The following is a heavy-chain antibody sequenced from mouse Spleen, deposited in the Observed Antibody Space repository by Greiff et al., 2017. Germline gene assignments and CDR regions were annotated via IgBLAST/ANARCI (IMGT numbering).Heavy chain of an antibody. Sequence: EVMLVESEGGLVQPGSSMKLSCTASGFTFSDYYMAWVRQVPEKGLEWVANINYDGSSTYYLDSLKSRFIISRDNAKNILYLQMSSLKSEDTATYYCARGLWLDGYAMDYWGQGTSVTVSS. J-gene: IGHJ4*01. CDR2: INYDGSST. V-gene: IGHV5-16*01. CDR3: ARGLWLDGYAMDY. CDR1: GFTFSDYY. D-gene: IGHD6-2*01.